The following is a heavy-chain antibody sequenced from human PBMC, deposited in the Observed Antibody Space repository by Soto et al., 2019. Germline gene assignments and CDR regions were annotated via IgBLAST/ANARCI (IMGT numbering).Heavy chain of an antibody. J-gene: IGHJ3*02. CDR3: ASDAFDI. Sequence: GGSLRLSCAASGFTFRSYWMQWVRQAPGKGLVWVSWINSDGSSTSYADSVKGRFTISRDNAKNTVYLQMSSLRTEDTAVYYCASDAFDIWGQGTMVTVSS. CDR2: INSDGSST. CDR1: GFTFRSYW. V-gene: IGHV3-74*01.